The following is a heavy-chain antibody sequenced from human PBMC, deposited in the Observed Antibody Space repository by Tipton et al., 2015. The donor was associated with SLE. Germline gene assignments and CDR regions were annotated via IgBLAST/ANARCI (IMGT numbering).Heavy chain of an antibody. CDR2: NWYDGSKK. J-gene: IGHJ3*02. V-gene: IGHV3-30*18. CDR3: AKVSLRRRAAANDAFDI. D-gene: IGHD2-2*01. Sequence: SLRLSCAASGFTFSSYGMYWVRQAPGKGLEGVAVNWYDGSKKYYAESVKGRLTISRDNSKNTLYLQMNSLRAEDTAVYYCAKVSLRRRAAANDAFDIWGQGTMVTVSS. CDR1: GFTFSSYG.